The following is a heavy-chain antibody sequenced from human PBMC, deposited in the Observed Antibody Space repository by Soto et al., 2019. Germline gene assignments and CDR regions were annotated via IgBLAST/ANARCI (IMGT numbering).Heavy chain of an antibody. D-gene: IGHD6-13*01. CDR3: ARAGYTHWFDP. CDR1: GGPISSYY. CDR2: IYYSGST. J-gene: IGHJ5*02. Sequence: SETLSLTCTVSGGPISSYYWSWIRQPPGKGLEWIGYIYYSGSTNYNPSLKSRVTISVDTSKNQFSLKLSSVTAADTAVYYCARAGYTHWFDPWGQGTLVTVS. V-gene: IGHV4-59*01.